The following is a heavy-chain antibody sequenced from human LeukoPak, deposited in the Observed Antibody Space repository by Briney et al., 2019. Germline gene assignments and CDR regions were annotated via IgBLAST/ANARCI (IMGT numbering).Heavy chain of an antibody. CDR2: ISSNGGST. CDR1: GFTFSSYA. Sequence: GGSLRLSCAASGFTFSSYAMHWVRQAPGKGLEYVSAISSNGGSTYYANSVKCRFTISRDNSKNTLYLQMGSLRAEDMAVYYCARGGIAAAGGDYWGQGTLVTVSS. D-gene: IGHD6-13*01. CDR3: ARGGIAAAGGDY. V-gene: IGHV3-64*01. J-gene: IGHJ4*02.